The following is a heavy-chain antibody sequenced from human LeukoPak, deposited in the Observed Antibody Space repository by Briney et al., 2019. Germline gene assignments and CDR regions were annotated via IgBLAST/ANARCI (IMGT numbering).Heavy chain of an antibody. J-gene: IGHJ3*01. D-gene: IGHD2-2*01. V-gene: IGHV4-39*07. CDR3: ARELVPAAIYKDDAFDV. CDR1: GDSIGSSSYY. Sequence: PSETLSLTCTVSGDSIGSSSYYWVWIRQPPGKGLEWIGSISHGGSTDYTPSLKSRVTISVDRSKNQFSLKLSSVTAADTAVYYCARELVPAAIYKDDAFDVWGQGTMVTVSS. CDR2: ISHGGST.